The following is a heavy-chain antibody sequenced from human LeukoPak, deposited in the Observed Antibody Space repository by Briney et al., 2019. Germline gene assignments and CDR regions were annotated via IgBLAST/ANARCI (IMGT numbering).Heavy chain of an antibody. CDR3: AREGVTHNWFDP. CDR1: GVSISTYY. D-gene: IGHD4-23*01. CDR2: IYYSGST. Sequence: PSETLSLTCTVSGVSISTYYWSWIRQPPGKGLEWIGYIYYSGSTNYKPSLKSRVTMSVDTSKNQFSLKLSSVTAADTAVYYCAREGVTHNWFDPWGQGTLVTVSS. J-gene: IGHJ5*02. V-gene: IGHV4-59*01.